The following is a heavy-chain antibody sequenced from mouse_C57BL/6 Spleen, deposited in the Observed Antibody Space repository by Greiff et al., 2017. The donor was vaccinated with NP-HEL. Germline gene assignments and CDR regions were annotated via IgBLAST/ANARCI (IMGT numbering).Heavy chain of an antibody. CDR1: GFNIKNTY. Sequence: VHVKQSVAELVRPGASVKLSCTASGFNIKNTYMHWVKQRPEQGLEWIGRIDPANGNTKYAPKFQGKATITADTSSNTAYLQLSSLTSEDTAIYYCARSYYGNYDWYFDVWGTGTTVTVSS. CDR3: ARSYYGNYDWYFDV. J-gene: IGHJ1*03. CDR2: IDPANGNT. V-gene: IGHV14-3*01. D-gene: IGHD2-1*01.